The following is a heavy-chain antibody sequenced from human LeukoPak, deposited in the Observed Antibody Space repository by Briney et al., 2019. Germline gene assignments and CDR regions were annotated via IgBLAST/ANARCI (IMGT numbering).Heavy chain of an antibody. V-gene: IGHV1-69*13. D-gene: IGHD4-17*01. Sequence: SVKVSCKASGGTFSSYAISWVRQAPGQGLEWMGGIIPIFGTANYAQKFQGRVTITADESTSTAYMELSSLRSEDTAVYYCARDRFRPTVTTPYYYYGMDVWGQGTTVTVPS. CDR1: GGTFSSYA. CDR3: ARDRFRPTVTTPYYYYGMDV. J-gene: IGHJ6*02. CDR2: IIPIFGTA.